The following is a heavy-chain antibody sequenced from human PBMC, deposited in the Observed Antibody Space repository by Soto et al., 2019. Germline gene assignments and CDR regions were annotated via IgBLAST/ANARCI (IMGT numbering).Heavy chain of an antibody. J-gene: IGHJ5*02. CDR2: IYYSGST. Sequence: QVQLQESGPGLVKPSQTLSLTCTVSGGSISSGGYYWSWIRQHPGKGLEWIGYIYYSGSTYYNPSLKSRVTISVDTSKNQFSLKLSSVTAADTAVYYCATGRGYSRYDPDTNNWFDPWGHAPLVTVSS. D-gene: IGHD5-12*01. CDR1: GGSISSGGYY. CDR3: ATGRGYSRYDPDTNNWFDP. V-gene: IGHV4-31*03.